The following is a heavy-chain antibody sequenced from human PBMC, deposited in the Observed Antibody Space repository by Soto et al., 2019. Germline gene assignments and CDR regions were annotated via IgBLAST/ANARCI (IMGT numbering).Heavy chain of an antibody. CDR2: IYWNDDK. Sequence: SGPTLVKPTQTLTLTCTFSGFSLSTSGVGVGWIRQPPGKALEWLALIYWNDDKRYSPSLKSRLTITKDTSKNQVVLTMTNMDPVDTATYYCASSLEVGHEYYFDYWGQGTLVTVSS. V-gene: IGHV2-5*01. J-gene: IGHJ4*02. D-gene: IGHD2-15*01. CDR3: ASSLEVGHEYYFDY. CDR1: GFSLSTSGVG.